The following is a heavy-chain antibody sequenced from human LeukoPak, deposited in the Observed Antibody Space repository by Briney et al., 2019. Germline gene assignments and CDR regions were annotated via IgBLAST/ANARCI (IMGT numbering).Heavy chain of an antibody. J-gene: IGHJ6*03. CDR2: ICSSDNI. V-gene: IGHV4-4*07. CDR3: ARDRSDYYYYYMDV. CDR1: GDSISTSC. D-gene: IGHD1-26*01. Sequence: SETLSLTCSVSGDSISTSCWSWVRQPAEKGPERIGRICSSDNINYNPSLKNRVTMSVDTSKNQFSLKLRSVTAADTAVYYCARDRSDYYYYYMDVWGKGTTATISS.